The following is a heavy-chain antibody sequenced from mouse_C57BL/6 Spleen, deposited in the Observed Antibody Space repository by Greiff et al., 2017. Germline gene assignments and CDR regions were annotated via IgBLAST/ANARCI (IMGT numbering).Heavy chain of an antibody. CDR1: GYTFTDYE. Sequence: VKLQESGAELVRPGASVTLSCKASGYTFTDYEMHWVKQTPVHGLEWIGAIDPETGGTAYNQKFKGKAILTADKSSSTAYMELRSLTSEDSAVYYCTKVTTVVATKAMDYWGQGTSVTVSS. D-gene: IGHD1-1*01. V-gene: IGHV1-15*01. CDR3: TKVTTVVATKAMDY. J-gene: IGHJ4*01. CDR2: IDPETGGT.